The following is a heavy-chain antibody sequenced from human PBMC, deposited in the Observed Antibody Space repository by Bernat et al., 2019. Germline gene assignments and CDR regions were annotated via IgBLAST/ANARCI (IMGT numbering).Heavy chain of an antibody. CDR3: ARRRSDRNWFDP. CDR2: IFYTGST. V-gene: IGHV4-39*01. J-gene: IGHJ5*02. Sequence: QLQLQESGPGLVKPSETPSLTCIVSGGSISSHDDYWALIRQPPGKGLEWIGSIFYTGSTYYNPSLKSRLTMSVDTSKNQFSLQLSSVTATDTAVYYCARRRSDRNWFDPWGQGTLVTVSS. D-gene: IGHD6-19*01. CDR1: GGSISSHDDY.